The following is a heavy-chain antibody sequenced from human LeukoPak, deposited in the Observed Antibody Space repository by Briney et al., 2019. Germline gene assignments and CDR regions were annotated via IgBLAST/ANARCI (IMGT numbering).Heavy chain of an antibody. CDR2: INHSGST. Sequence: SETLSLTCAVYGGSFSGYYWSWIRQPPGKGLEWIGEINHSGSTNYNPSLKSRVTISVDTSKNQFSLKLSSVTAADTAVYYCARARYCYGSGSSDFDYWGQGTLVTVSS. D-gene: IGHD3-10*01. V-gene: IGHV4-34*01. CDR1: GGSFSGYY. J-gene: IGHJ4*02. CDR3: ARARYCYGSGSSDFDY.